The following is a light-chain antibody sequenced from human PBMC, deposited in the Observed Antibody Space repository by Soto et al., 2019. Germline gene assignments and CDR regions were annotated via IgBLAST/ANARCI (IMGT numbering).Light chain of an antibody. CDR3: CSYAGSYTRV. J-gene: IGLJ1*01. V-gene: IGLV3-21*02. CDR2: DDS. Sequence: SYELTQPPSVSVAPGQTARITCGGNNIGSESVHWYQQRPGQAPVLVVYDDSDRPSGIPERFSGSNSANTATLTISRVEAGDEADYYCCSYAGSYTRVFGTGTKLTVL. CDR1: NIGSES.